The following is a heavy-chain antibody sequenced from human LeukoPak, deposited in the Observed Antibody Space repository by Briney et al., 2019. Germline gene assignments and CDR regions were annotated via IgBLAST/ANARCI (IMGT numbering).Heavy chain of an antibody. J-gene: IGHJ4*02. CDR2: ISDDEKMT. D-gene: IGHD3-22*01. CDR1: GFTFRRYA. Sequence: PGGSLRDSCAASGFTFRRYAMHWVRQAPGKGLEWLAVISDDEKMTYYLDSVKGRFTISRDNSNKTLYLQMNSLRGEDTAVYFCAKEFTVIRGLMPLLCHWGQGTLVTISS. CDR3: AKEFTVIRGLMPLLCH. V-gene: IGHV3-30*18.